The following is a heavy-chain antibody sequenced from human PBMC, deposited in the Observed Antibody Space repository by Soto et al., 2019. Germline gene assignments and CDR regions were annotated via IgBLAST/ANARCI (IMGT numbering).Heavy chain of an antibody. Sequence: ASVKVSCKASGYTFTGYYMHWVRQAPGQGLEWMGWINPNSGGTNYAQKFQGWVTMTRDTSISTAYMELSRLRSDDSAVYYCARFDWSDAFDIWGQGTMVTVSS. CDR3: ARFDWSDAFDI. D-gene: IGHD3-9*01. V-gene: IGHV1-2*04. J-gene: IGHJ3*02. CDR1: GYTFTGYY. CDR2: INPNSGGT.